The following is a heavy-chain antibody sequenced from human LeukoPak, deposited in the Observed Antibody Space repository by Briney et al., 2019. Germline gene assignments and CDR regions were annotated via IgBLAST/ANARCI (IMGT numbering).Heavy chain of an antibody. CDR3: AKDSIPSYDYVWGSYPYYFDY. J-gene: IGHJ4*02. CDR1: GFTFSSYS. Sequence: GGSLRLSCAASGFTFSSYSMNWVRQAPGKGLEWVAFIRYDGSNKYYADSVKGRFTISRDNSKNTLYLQMNSLRAEDTAVYYCAKDSIPSYDYVWGSYPYYFDYWGQGTLVTVSS. V-gene: IGHV3-30*02. CDR2: IRYDGSNK. D-gene: IGHD3-16*01.